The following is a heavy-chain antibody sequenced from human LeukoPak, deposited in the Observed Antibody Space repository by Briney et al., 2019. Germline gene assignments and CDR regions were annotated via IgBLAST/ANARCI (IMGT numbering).Heavy chain of an antibody. Sequence: GGSLSLSCAASGFTFDDYAMHWVRQAPGKGLEWVSGISWNSGSIGYADSVKGRFTISRDNAKNSLYLQMNSLRAEDTALYYCAKVHDYGDYFDYWGQGTLVTVSS. CDR2: ISWNSGSI. J-gene: IGHJ4*02. CDR1: GFTFDDYA. CDR3: AKVHDYGDYFDY. D-gene: IGHD4-17*01. V-gene: IGHV3-9*01.